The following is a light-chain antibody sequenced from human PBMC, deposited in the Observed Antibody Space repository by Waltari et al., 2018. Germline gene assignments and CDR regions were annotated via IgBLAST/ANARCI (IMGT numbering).Light chain of an antibody. V-gene: IGLV2-11*01. Sequence: QSALTQPRSVSGSPAQSVTISCTGTSRDVGGYNYVSWYQQHPGKAPKLIIYDVSKRPSGVPDRFSGSKSGNTASLTISGLQADIEADYYCCSYAGSYTWVFGGGTKLTVL. CDR3: CSYAGSYTWV. J-gene: IGLJ3*02. CDR1: SRDVGGYNY. CDR2: DVS.